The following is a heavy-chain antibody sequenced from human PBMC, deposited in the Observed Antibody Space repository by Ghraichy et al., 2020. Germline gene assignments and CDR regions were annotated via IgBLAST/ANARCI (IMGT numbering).Heavy chain of an antibody. CDR1: GFTFSSYA. CDR2: ISSNGGST. V-gene: IGHV3-64*01. J-gene: IGHJ3*02. Sequence: GGSLRLSCAASGFTFSSYAMHWVRQAPGKGLEYVSAISSNGGSTCYANSVKGRFTISRDNSKNTLYLQMGSLRAEDMAVYYCARQGGVDAFDIWGQGTMVTVSS. D-gene: IGHD1-26*01. CDR3: ARQGGVDAFDI.